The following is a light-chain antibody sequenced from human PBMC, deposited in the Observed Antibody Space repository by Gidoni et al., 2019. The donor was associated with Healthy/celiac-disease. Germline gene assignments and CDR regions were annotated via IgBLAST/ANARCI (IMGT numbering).Light chain of an antibody. V-gene: IGKV2-28*01. J-gene: IGKJ1*01. CDR3: MQALQTPT. CDR2: LGS. Sequence: DIVMTQSPPSLPVTPGEPASISCRSSQSFLHSNGYNYLDWYLQKPGQSPQLLIHLGSNRASGVPDRFSGSGSGTDFTLKISRVEAEDVGVYYCMQALQTPTFGPXTKVEIK. CDR1: QSFLHSNGYNY.